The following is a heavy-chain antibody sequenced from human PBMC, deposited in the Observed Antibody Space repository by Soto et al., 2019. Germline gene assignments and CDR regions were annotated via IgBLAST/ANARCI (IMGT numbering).Heavy chain of an antibody. D-gene: IGHD3-10*01. V-gene: IGHV1-18*01. J-gene: IGHJ3*02. Sequence: ASVKVSCKASGYTFTSYGISWVRQAPGQGLEWMGWISAYNGSTSYAQKFQGRVTMTRDTSTSTVYMELSSLRSEDTAVYYCARGGVLLPDAFDIWGQGTMVTVSS. CDR1: GYTFTSYG. CDR2: ISAYNGST. CDR3: ARGGVLLPDAFDI.